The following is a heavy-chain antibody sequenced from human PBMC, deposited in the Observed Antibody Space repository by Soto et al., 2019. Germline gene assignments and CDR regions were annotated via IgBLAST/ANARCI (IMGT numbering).Heavy chain of an antibody. CDR1: AGSLNWGESH. CDR3: GRDYRSPAGGRGV. V-gene: IGHV4-30-4*01. CDR2: LYYSGST. Sequence: PSETLSLTCTVSAGSLNWGESHWTSIRQTPRKSLERIGALYYSGSTYYNPSLTSRIRISVDTSKNQFSLKLSSVTAADAAVYYCGRDYRSPAGGRGVWGQGPTGSVAS. J-gene: IGHJ6*01. D-gene: IGHD3-16*02.